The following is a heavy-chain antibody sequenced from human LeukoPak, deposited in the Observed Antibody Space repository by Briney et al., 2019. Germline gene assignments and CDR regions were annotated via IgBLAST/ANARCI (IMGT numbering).Heavy chain of an antibody. CDR3: ARRNDDYYFDY. D-gene: IGHD4-17*01. V-gene: IGHV5-51*01. CDR1: GYSFTNYW. Sequence: GESLKISCQGSGYSFTNYWIAWVRQMPGKSLQWMGNIYPSDSDTRYSPSFEGQVTISADKSIRTAYLQWSRLKASDTATYYCARRNDDYYFDYWGRGTLVTVSS. J-gene: IGHJ4*02. CDR2: IYPSDSDT.